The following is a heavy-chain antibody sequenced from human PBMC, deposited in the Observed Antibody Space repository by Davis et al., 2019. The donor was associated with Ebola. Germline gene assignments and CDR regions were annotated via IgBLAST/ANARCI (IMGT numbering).Heavy chain of an antibody. V-gene: IGHV3-23*01. Sequence: GESLKISCAASGFTFSSYAMSWVRQAPGKGLEWVSAISGSGDSTYSADSVKGRFTISRDNSKNTLYLQMNSLRAEDTAVYYCAKERGWELPRFDYWGQGTLVTVSS. CDR2: ISGSGDST. CDR1: GFTFSSYA. D-gene: IGHD1-26*01. CDR3: AKERGWELPRFDY. J-gene: IGHJ4*02.